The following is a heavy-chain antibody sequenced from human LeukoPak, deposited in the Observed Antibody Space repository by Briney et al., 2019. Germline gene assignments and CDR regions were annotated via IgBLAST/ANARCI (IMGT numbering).Heavy chain of an antibody. CDR1: GYTLTELS. CDR2: FDPEDGET. V-gene: IGHV1-24*01. J-gene: IGHJ4*02. Sequence: ASVKVSCKVSGYTLTELSMHWVRQAPGKGLEWMGGFDPEDGETIYAQKFQGRVTMTTDTSTSTAYMELRSLRSDDTAVYYCARSLLWFGELSVWGQGTLVTVSS. CDR3: ARSLLWFGELSV. D-gene: IGHD3-10*01.